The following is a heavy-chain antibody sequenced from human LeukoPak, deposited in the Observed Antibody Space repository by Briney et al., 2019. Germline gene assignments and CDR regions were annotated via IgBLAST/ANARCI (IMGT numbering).Heavy chain of an antibody. CDR3: AREDLYGDPFDY. CDR2: ISAYNGNT. D-gene: IGHD4-17*01. CDR1: GYTFTSYG. J-gene: IGHJ4*02. V-gene: IGHV1-18*01. Sequence: ASVKVSCKASGYTFTSYGISWVRQAPGQGLEWMGWISAYNGNTNYAQKLQGRVTMTTDTSTNTAYMELRSLRSDDTAVYYCAREDLYGDPFDYWGQGTLVTVSS.